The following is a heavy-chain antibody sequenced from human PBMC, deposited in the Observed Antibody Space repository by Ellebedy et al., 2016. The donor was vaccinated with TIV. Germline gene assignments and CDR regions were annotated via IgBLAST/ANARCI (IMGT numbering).Heavy chain of an antibody. V-gene: IGHV3-7*01. CDR1: GFAFNVYH. D-gene: IGHD6-6*01. Sequence: GGSLRLSCVASGFAFNVYHMTWVRQAPGKGLEWVANIKEDGSETHYVDSVKGRFTISRDNAKNSLYLELNSLRVDDTAVYFCAKDGLVGPYSISAWGQGTRVTVSS. J-gene: IGHJ5*02. CDR2: IKEDGSET. CDR3: AKDGLVGPYSISA.